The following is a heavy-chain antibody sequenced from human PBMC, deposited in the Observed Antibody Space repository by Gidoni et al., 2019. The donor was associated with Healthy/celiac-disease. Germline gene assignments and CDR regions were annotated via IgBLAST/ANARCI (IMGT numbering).Heavy chain of an antibody. J-gene: IGHJ6*02. D-gene: IGHD3-16*01. CDR3: ARGVMLYYYYGMDV. CDR1: GGSFSGYY. V-gene: IGHV4-34*01. Sequence: QVQLQQWGAGLLKPSETLSLNCAVYGGSFSGYYWSWIRQPPGKGLEWIGEINHSGSTNYNPSLKSRVTISVDTSKNQFSLKLSSVTAADTAVYYCARGVMLYYYYGMDVWGQGTTVTVSS. CDR2: INHSGST.